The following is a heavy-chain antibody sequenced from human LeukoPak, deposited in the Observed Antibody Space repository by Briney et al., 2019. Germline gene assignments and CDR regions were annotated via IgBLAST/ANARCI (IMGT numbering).Heavy chain of an antibody. CDR3: ARHSFISSMIVLPYYFDY. J-gene: IGHJ4*02. Sequence: PSETLSLTCAVYGGSFSGYYWSWIRQPPGKGLEWIGEINHSGSTNYNPSLKSRVTISEDTSKNQFSLKLSSVTAADTAVYYCARHSFISSMIVLPYYFDYWGQGTLVTVSS. D-gene: IGHD3-22*01. CDR1: GGSFSGYY. CDR2: INHSGST. V-gene: IGHV4-34*01.